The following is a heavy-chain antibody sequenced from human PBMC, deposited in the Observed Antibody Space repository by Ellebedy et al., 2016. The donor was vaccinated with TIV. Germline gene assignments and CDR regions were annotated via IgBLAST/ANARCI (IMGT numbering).Heavy chain of an antibody. V-gene: IGHV1-18*04. J-gene: IGHJ4*02. D-gene: IGHD5-12*01. CDR1: GYIFTIHG. CDR2: ISTNDGDT. Sequence: AASVKVSCKASGYIFTIHGISWVRQAPGQGLEWMGWISTNDGDTQYAQKFQGRLSLTTDTATSTDYMELRSLTSDATAVYYCARDPWAEGGYDYYFDYWGQGTLVTVSA. CDR3: ARDPWAEGGYDYYFDY.